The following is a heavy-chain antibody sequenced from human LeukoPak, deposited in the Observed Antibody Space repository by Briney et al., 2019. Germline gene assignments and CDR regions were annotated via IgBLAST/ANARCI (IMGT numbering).Heavy chain of an antibody. D-gene: IGHD6-19*01. CDR1: GFTDY. J-gene: IGHJ4*02. CDR3: AGVSFSSGWYRDY. Sequence: PGGSLRLSCAASGFTDYMTWVRQAPGKGLEWVSVIYSGGSTYYAGSVKGRFSVSRDNSKNTVYLQMNSLRAEDTAVYYCAGVSFSSGWYRDYWGQGTLVTVSS. V-gene: IGHV3-53*01. CDR2: IYSGGST.